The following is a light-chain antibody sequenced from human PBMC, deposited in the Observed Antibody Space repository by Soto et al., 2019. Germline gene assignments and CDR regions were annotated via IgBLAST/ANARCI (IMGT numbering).Light chain of an antibody. CDR1: SSDVGGYNY. V-gene: IGLV2-14*03. CDR3: SSYTSSNTYV. CDR2: DVS. J-gene: IGLJ1*01. Sequence: QSALTQPASVSGSPGQSVTISCTGTSSDVGGYNYVSWYQQHPGKAPKLMIYDVSNRPSGVSNRFSGSKSGYTASLTISGLQAEDGADYYCSSYTSSNTYVFGTGTKVNVL.